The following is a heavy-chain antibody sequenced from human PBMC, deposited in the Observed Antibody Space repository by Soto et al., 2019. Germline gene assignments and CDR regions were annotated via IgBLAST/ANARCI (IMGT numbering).Heavy chain of an antibody. CDR3: ARHSPTAPEGYHFDY. D-gene: IGHD5-18*01. CDR2: IYPGDSDT. Sequence: KNSCRVSGDRSTSYWIGWVSKMPGKGLEWMGIIYPGDSDTRYSPSFQGQVTISADKSISTAYLQWSSLKASDTAMYYCARHSPTAPEGYHFDYWGQGTLVTGSS. CDR1: GDRSTSYW. V-gene: IGHV5-51*01. J-gene: IGHJ4*02.